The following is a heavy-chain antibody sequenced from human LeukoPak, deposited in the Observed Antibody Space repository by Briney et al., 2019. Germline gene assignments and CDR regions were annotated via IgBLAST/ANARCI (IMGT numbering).Heavy chain of an antibody. V-gene: IGHV3-48*03. CDR3: ARGIGGYDILTGSLCY. Sequence: GGSLRLSCAASGFTFSSYEMNWVRQAPGKGLEWVSYISSSGSTIYYADSVKGRFTISRDNAKNSLYLQMNRLRAEDTAVYYCARGIGGYDILTGSLCYWGQGTLVTVSS. CDR2: ISSSGSTI. CDR1: GFTFSSYE. J-gene: IGHJ4*02. D-gene: IGHD3-9*01.